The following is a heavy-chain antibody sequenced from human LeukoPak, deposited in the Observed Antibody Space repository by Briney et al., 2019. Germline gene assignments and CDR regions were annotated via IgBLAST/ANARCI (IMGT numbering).Heavy chain of an antibody. D-gene: IGHD1-1*01. CDR1: GFTVSSNY. J-gene: IGHJ6*03. V-gene: IGHV3-66*02. CDR2: IYSGGST. Sequence: GGSLRLSCAASGFTVSSNYMSWVRQAPGKGVEWVSVIYSGGSTYYADSVNGRFTISRDNSKNTLYLQMNSLRAEDTAVNYCARVSRYYYYMDVWGKGTTVTVSS. CDR3: ARVSRYYYYMDV.